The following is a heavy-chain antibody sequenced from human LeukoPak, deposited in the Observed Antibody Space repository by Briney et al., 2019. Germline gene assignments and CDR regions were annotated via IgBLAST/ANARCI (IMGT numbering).Heavy chain of an antibody. Sequence: QSGGSLRLSCGASGFTFSTYAMHWVRQAPGKGLECASVISYDGTKKEYADSVKGRFTISRDNSNDTLYLQMNSLRPEDTALYYCARVNTIFGVDIVSLGAEFEFWGQGTLVTVSS. CDR2: ISYDGTKK. V-gene: IGHV3-30*03. D-gene: IGHD3-3*02. CDR1: GFTFSTYA. J-gene: IGHJ4*02. CDR3: ARVNTIFGVDIVSLGAEFEF.